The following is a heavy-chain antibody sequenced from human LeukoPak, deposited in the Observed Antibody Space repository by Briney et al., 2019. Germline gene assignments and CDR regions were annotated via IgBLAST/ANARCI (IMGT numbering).Heavy chain of an antibody. CDR3: ARDLKWFGELSTRRFDY. Sequence: ASVKVSCKASGGTFSSYAISWVRQAPGQGLEWMGGIIPIFGTANYAQKFQGRVTITADESTSTAYMELSSLRSEDTAVYYCARDLKWFGELSTRRFDYWGQGTLVTVSS. CDR1: GGTFSSYA. V-gene: IGHV1-69*01. CDR2: IIPIFGTA. J-gene: IGHJ4*02. D-gene: IGHD3-10*01.